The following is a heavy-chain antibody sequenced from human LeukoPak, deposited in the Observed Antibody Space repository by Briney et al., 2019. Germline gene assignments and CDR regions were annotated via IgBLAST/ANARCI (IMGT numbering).Heavy chain of an antibody. V-gene: IGHV4-39*01. D-gene: IGHD2-15*01. CDR2: IYYSGIT. Sequence: SETLSLTCTVSGGSITSSNYYWGWVSQPPGKGLECMASIYYSGITYHNPSLKSRVTISVDTSKNQFSLKLSSVTATDTAVYYCARHERFCSGGSCYGPDAFDIWGQGTMVTVSS. CDR1: GGSITSSNYY. CDR3: ARHERFCSGGSCYGPDAFDI. J-gene: IGHJ3*02.